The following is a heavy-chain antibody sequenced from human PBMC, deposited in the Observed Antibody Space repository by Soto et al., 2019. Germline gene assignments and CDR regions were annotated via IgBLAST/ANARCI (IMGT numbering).Heavy chain of an antibody. V-gene: IGHV3-23*01. J-gene: IGHJ2*01. CDR3: ARKVLGSTSRPDWWYFDL. D-gene: IGHD2-2*01. Sequence: EVQLLESGGGLVQPGGSLRLSCVGSGFTFINYAMNWVRQTPGKGLEWVSTIRGGGDRTFDADTVKGRFTISRENSKNTVNLQMNSLRADDTAVYYCARKVLGSTSRPDWWYFDLWGRGTLVTVSS. CDR1: GFTFINYA. CDR2: IRGGGDRT.